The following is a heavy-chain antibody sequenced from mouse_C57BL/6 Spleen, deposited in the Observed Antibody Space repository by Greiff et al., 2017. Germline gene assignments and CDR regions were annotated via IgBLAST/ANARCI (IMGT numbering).Heavy chain of an antibody. D-gene: IGHD2-3*01. CDR3: ARHEEGAYDGYLWFAY. CDR1: GYTFTEYT. Sequence: QVQLQQSGAELVKPGASVKLSCKASGYTFTEYTIHWVKQRPGQGLEWIGWFYPGSGSMKYNEKFKDKATLTADKSSSTVYMELSRLTSEDSAVYFCARHEEGAYDGYLWFAYWGQGTLVTVSA. CDR2: FYPGSGSM. J-gene: IGHJ3*01. V-gene: IGHV1-62-2*01.